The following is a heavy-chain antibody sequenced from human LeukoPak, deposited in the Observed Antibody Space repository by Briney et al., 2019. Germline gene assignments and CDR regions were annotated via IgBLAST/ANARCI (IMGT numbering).Heavy chain of an antibody. D-gene: IGHD2-15*01. CDR2: INPNSGGT. J-gene: IGHJ4*02. CDR3: AREGCSGGSCYPYFDY. CDR1: GYTFTGYY. V-gene: IGHV1-2*04. Sequence: ASVKVSCKASGYTFTGYYMHWVRQAPGQGLEWMGWINPNSGGTNYAQKFQGWVTMTRDTSISTAYMELSRLRPDDTAVYYCAREGCSGGSCYPYFDYWGQGTLVTVSS.